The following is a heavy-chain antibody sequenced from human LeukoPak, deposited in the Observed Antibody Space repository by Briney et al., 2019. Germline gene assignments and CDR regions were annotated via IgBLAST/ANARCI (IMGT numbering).Heavy chain of an antibody. Sequence: PGGSLRLSCAASGFTFSSYAMHWVRQAPGKGLEYVSAISSNGGSTYYANSVKGRFTISRDNSKNTLYLQMGSLRAEDTAVYYCARHYYDSSGYGNFDAFDIWGQGTMVTVSS. CDR1: GFTFSSYA. CDR3: ARHYYDSSGYGNFDAFDI. D-gene: IGHD3-22*01. CDR2: ISSNGGST. J-gene: IGHJ3*02. V-gene: IGHV3-64*01.